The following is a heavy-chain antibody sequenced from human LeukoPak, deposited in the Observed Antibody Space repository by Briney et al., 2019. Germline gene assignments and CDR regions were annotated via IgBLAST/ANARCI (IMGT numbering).Heavy chain of an antibody. CDR3: ARDGYYYGSGSSTRFDY. V-gene: IGHV4-59*12. D-gene: IGHD3-10*01. Sequence: TSETLSLTCTVSGGSISSYYWSWIRQPPGKGLEWIGYIYYSGSTNYNPSLKSRVTISVDTSKNQFSLKLSSVTAADTAVYYCARDGYYYGSGSSTRFDYWGQGTLVTVSS. CDR2: IYYSGST. J-gene: IGHJ4*02. CDR1: GGSISSYY.